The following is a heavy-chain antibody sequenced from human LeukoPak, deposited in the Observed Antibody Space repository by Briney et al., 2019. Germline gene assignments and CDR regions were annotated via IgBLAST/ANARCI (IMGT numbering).Heavy chain of an antibody. V-gene: IGHV3-7*01. J-gene: IGHJ5*02. CDR1: GFSITKYW. Sequence: GGSLRLSCAVSGFSITKYWMTWVRQAPGKGLEWVGNIKGDGSEKYYLDSVRGRFTISRDNDKNYLYLQMNSLRDGDTAVYYCVRQAGVSWGQGTLVTVSS. CDR2: IKGDGSEK. CDR3: VRQAGVS. D-gene: IGHD6-19*01.